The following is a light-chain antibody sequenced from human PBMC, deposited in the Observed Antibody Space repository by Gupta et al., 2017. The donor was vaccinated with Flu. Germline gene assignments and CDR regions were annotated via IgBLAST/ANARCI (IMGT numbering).Light chain of an antibody. CDR3: AAWAVSLTALSADSSLTGLWV. CDR1: SNIGSNV. J-gene: IGLJ3*02. Sequence: SNIGSNVVSWCQHPPGTAPRLLIYNDNQRPSWVRDRFSGSKAGASASLAIVGLQSEDVSDYYWAAWAVSLTALSADSSLTGLWVFGGGTKLSVL. CDR2: NDN. V-gene: IGLV1-44*01.